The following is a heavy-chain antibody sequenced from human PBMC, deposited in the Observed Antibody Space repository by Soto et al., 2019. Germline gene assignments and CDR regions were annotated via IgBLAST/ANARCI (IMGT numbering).Heavy chain of an antibody. CDR1: GFTFSSYA. V-gene: IGHV3-23*01. D-gene: IGHD5-18*01. CDR2: ISGSGGST. Sequence: EVQLLESGGGLVQPGGSLRLSCAASGFTFSSYAMSWVRQAPGKGLEWVSAISGSGGSTYYADSVKGRFTISRDISKNTLYRQMNRLRAEDTAVYYCAKGNSAMVTTVHYWCQGTLVTVSS. CDR3: AKGNSAMVTTVHY. J-gene: IGHJ4*02.